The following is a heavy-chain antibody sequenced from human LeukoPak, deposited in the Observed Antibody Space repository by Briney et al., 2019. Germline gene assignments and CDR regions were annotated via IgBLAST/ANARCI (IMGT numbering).Heavy chain of an antibody. Sequence: SETLSLTCAVYGGSFSGYYWSWIRQPPGKGLEWIGEINHSGSTNYNPSLKSRVTISVDMSKNQFSLKLSSVTAADTAVYYCARVESTRTYYYYYYMDVWGKGTTVTISS. CDR3: ARVESTRTYYYYYYMDV. V-gene: IGHV4-34*01. CDR2: INHSGST. CDR1: GGSFSGYY. J-gene: IGHJ6*03. D-gene: IGHD2-15*01.